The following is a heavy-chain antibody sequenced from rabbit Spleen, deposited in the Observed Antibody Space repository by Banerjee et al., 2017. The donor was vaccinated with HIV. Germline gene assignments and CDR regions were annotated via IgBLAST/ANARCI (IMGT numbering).Heavy chain of an antibody. D-gene: IGHD4-1*01. J-gene: IGHJ4*01. CDR1: GFSFISSYD. CDR3: ARDLDGVIGWNFGW. CDR2: IYTGNGKN. V-gene: IGHV1S45*01. Sequence: QEQLVESGGGLVKPGASLTLTCTASGFSFISSYDMSWVRQAPGKGLEWIGFIYTGNGKNYYASWAKGRFTISKSSSTTGTLQMTGLTVADTATYFCARDLDGVIGWNFGWWGPGTLVPS.